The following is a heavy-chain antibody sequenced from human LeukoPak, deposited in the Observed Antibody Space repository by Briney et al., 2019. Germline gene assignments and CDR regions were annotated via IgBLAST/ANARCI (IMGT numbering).Heavy chain of an antibody. D-gene: IGHD5-18*01. Sequence: GGSLRLSCAASGFTFSSYAMSWVRQAPGKGLEWVSAISGSGGGTYYADSVKGRFTISRDNSKNTLYLQMNSLRAEDTAVYCCAKDRGYSYGIRPGDYWGQGTLVTVSS. V-gene: IGHV3-23*01. CDR1: GFTFSSYA. CDR2: ISGSGGGT. CDR3: AKDRGYSYGIRPGDY. J-gene: IGHJ4*02.